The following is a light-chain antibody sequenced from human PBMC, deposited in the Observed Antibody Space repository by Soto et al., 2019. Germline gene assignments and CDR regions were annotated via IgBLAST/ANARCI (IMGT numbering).Light chain of an antibody. V-gene: IGKV3-20*01. J-gene: IGKJ2*01. CDR1: QSVSSSY. Sequence: EIVLTQSPGTLSLSPGERATLSCRASQSVSSSYLAWYQQKPGQAPRLLIFGASRRATGIPARFSGSGSGTDFTLTISSLEPEDFAVYYCQQYNNWPPYTFGQGTKVDIK. CDR3: QQYNNWPPYT. CDR2: GAS.